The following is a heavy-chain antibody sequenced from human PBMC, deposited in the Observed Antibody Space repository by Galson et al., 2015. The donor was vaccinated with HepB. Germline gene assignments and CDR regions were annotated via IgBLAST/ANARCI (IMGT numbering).Heavy chain of an antibody. Sequence: CAISGDSVSSNSAAWNWIRQSPSRGLEWLGRTYYRSKWYTDYAVSVKSRIAINPDTSKNHFSLQLNSVTPEDTAMYYCARDPKVGVDAFDIWGQGTMVTASS. J-gene: IGHJ3*02. V-gene: IGHV6-1*01. CDR3: ARDPKVGVDAFDI. CDR2: TYYRSKWYT. D-gene: IGHD1-26*01. CDR1: GDSVSSNSAA.